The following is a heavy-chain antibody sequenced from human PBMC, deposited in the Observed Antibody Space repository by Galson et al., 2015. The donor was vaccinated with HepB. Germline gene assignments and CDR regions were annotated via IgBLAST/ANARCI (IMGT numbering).Heavy chain of an antibody. V-gene: IGHV3-7*01. J-gene: IGHJ4*02. CDR3: ARHPGVHLLYYFDY. CDR2: IKQDGSEK. CDR1: GFTFSSYW. D-gene: IGHD3-10*01. Sequence: SLRLSCAASGFTFSSYWMSWVRQAPGKGLEWVANIKQDGSEKYYVDSVKGRFTISRDNAKNSLYLQMNSLRAEDKAVYYCARHPGVHLLYYFDYWGQGTLVTVSS.